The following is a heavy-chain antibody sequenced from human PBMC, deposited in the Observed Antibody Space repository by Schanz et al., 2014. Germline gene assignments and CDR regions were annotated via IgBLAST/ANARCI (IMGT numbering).Heavy chain of an antibody. J-gene: IGHJ4*02. D-gene: IGHD3-10*01. CDR3: AADLWFGAGWGVW. CDR2: IKSKSDVGTT. Sequence: EVQLLESGGGLVQPGGSLKLSCAASGLIFSNYVMSWVRQAPGKGLEWVGRIKSKSDVGTTDYAAPVKDRFTISTDDSRNTVYLQMNSLQTKDTAVYYCAADLWFGAGWGVWWGQGTLVTVSS. V-gene: IGHV3-15*01. CDR1: GLIFSNYV.